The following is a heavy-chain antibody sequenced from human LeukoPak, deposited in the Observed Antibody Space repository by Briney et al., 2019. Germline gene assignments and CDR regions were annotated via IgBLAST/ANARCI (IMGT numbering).Heavy chain of an antibody. Sequence: PVKVSCKASGGTFSSYAISWVRQAPGQGLEWMGGIIPIFGTANYAQKFQGRVTITADESTSTAYMELSSLRSEDTAVYYCATDSKQQPRSDFDLWGRGTLVTVSS. D-gene: IGHD6-13*01. CDR3: ATDSKQQPRSDFDL. CDR2: IIPIFGTA. CDR1: GGTFSSYA. J-gene: IGHJ2*01. V-gene: IGHV1-69*13.